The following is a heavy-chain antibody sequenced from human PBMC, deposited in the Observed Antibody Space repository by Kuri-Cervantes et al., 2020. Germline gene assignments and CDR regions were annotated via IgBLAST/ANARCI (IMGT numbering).Heavy chain of an antibody. CDR3: TTDLLASEVLVAATFDY. D-gene: IGHD2-15*01. CDR2: IKNKIEGWTT. V-gene: IGHV3-15*01. CDR1: GCTFSDAW. J-gene: IGHJ4*02. Sequence: GGSLRLSCAASGCTFSDAWMTWVRQAPGKGMEWVGRIKNKIEGWTTDYAAPVKGRFTISRDDSKNTLYLQMHSLKTEDTAVYYCTTDLLASEVLVAATFDYWGQGTLVTVSS.